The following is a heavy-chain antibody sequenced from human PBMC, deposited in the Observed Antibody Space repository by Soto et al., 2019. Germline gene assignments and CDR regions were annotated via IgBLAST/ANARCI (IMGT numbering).Heavy chain of an antibody. CDR1: GNTFTGYY. CDR2: INPNSGGP. CDR3: ERGPTRIVGATTFSYGMDV. J-gene: IGHJ6*04. V-gene: IGHV1-2*04. Sequence: GASVRVSCKASGNTFTGYYMAWVRQAPGQGLEGMHWINPNSGGPTTAQKFQGWFTMTRDTSISTASRELSSLRSNDTAVYYCERGPTRIVGATTFSYGMDVWGKGTRVTVSS. D-gene: IGHD1-26*01.